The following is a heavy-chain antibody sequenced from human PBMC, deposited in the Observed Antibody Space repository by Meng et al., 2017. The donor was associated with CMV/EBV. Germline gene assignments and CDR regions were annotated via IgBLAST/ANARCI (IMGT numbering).Heavy chain of an antibody. CDR3: ARVWDSGWDY. CDR2: INHSGST. CDR1: GGSFSGYY. Sequence: HVSAQQWGVGRLEPSAASVLPCVCYGGSFSGYYWSWSRQPPGKGLEWIGEINHSGSTNYNPSLKSRVTISVDTSENQFSLKLSSVTAADTAVYYCARVWDSGWDYWGQGTLVTVSS. D-gene: IGHD3-22*01. V-gene: IGHV4-34*01. J-gene: IGHJ4*02.